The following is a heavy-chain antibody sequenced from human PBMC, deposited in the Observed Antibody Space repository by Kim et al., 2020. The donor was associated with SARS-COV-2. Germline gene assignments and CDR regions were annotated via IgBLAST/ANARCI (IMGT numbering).Heavy chain of an antibody. CDR3: ARDRTAMEVPDAFDI. CDR2: IWYDGSNK. J-gene: IGHJ3*02. V-gene: IGHV3-33*01. Sequence: GGSLRLSCAASGFTFSSYGMHWVRQAPGKGLEWVAVIWYDGSNKYYADSVKGRFTISRDNSKNTLYLQMNSLRAEDTAVYYCARDRTAMEVPDAFDIWGQGTMVTVSS. D-gene: IGHD5-18*01. CDR1: GFTFSSYG.